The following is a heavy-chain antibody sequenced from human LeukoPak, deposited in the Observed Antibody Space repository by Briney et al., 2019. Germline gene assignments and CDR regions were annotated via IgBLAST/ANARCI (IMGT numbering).Heavy chain of an antibody. D-gene: IGHD2-15*01. CDR1: GGTFSSYA. V-gene: IGHV1-69*13. Sequence: GASVKVSCKASGGTFSSYAISWVRQAPGQGLEWMGGIIPIFGTANYAQKFQGRVTITADESTSTAYMELSSLRSDDTAVYYCARVVVAATGFDPWGQGTLVTVSS. CDR3: ARVVVAATGFDP. J-gene: IGHJ5*02. CDR2: IIPIFGTA.